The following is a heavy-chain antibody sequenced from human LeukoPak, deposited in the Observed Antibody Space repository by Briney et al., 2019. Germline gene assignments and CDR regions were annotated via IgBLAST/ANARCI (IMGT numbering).Heavy chain of an antibody. V-gene: IGHV1-18*01. J-gene: IGHJ6*02. CDR1: GYTFTSYG. CDR2: ISAYNGNT. D-gene: IGHD1-26*01. CDR3: ARGRENLDYYYYGMDV. Sequence: GASVKVSCKASGYTFTSYGISWVRQAAGQGLEWMGWISAYNGNTNYAQKLQGRVTMTTDTSMSTAYMELRSMRSDDAAVYYCARGRENLDYYYYGMDVWGQGTTVTVSS.